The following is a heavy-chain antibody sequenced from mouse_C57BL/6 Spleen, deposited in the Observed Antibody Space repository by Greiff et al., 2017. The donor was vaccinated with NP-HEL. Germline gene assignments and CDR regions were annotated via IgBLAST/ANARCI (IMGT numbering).Heavy chain of an antibody. CDR2: IRLKSDNYAT. D-gene: IGHD3-1*01. CDR3: TDPGYEGYYAVDY. J-gene: IGHJ4*01. Sequence: EVQRVESGGGLVQPGGSMKLSCVASGFTFSNYWMNWVRQSPEKGLEWVAQIRLKSDNYATHYAESVKGRFTISRDDSKRCVSLQMNNLRAEDTGMYYCTDPGYEGYYAVDYWGQGTSVTVSS. CDR1: GFTFSNYW. V-gene: IGHV6-3*01.